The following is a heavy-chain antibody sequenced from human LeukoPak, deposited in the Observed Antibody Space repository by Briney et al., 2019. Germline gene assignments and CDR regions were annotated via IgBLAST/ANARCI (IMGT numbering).Heavy chain of an antibody. CDR1: GYTFTNYY. J-gene: IGHJ3*02. CDR3: AKLLGYCSGGNCYKAFDI. D-gene: IGHD2-15*01. CDR2: INPSGGST. V-gene: IGHV1-46*01. Sequence: GASVTVSYKASGYTFTNYYMHWVRQAPGQGLEWMGIINPSGGSTSYAQKFQGRVTMTRDTSTSTVYMELSSLRSEDTAVYYCAKLLGYCSGGNCYKAFDIWGQGTMVTVSS.